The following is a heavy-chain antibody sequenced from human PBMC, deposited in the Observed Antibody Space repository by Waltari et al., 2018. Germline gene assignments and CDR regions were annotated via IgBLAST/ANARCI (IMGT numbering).Heavy chain of an antibody. Sequence: QVQLVQSGAEVKKPGASVKVSCKASGYTFTGYFMHWVRQAPGQGLGWVGRINPNSGCTNYAQKFQGRVTMTRDTSISTVYLELSTLTSDDTAVYYCTSMYGDFLYWGLGTLVTVSS. CDR1: GYTFTGYF. D-gene: IGHD4-17*01. CDR2: INPNSGCT. V-gene: IGHV1-2*06. CDR3: TSMYGDFLY. J-gene: IGHJ4*02.